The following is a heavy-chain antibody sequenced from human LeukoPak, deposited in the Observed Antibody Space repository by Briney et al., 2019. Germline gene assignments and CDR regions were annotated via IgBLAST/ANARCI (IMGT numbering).Heavy chain of an antibody. CDR1: VGSITSTNW. D-gene: IGHD2-15*01. CDR3: SRESGAFSPFGY. CDR2: ISLSALT. J-gene: IGHJ4*02. V-gene: IGHV4-4*02. Sequence: SGPLSLTCGVSVGSITSTNWWSWVRQRPGPGLEWIGEISLSALTNYNPCLKSRVTMALDKSTNRLSLNLTSVTAADTAVYYCSRESGAFSPFGYWGQGTLVTVPS.